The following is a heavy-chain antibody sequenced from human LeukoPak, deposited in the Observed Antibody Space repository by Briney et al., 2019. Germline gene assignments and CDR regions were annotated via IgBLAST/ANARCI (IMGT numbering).Heavy chain of an antibody. D-gene: IGHD6-19*01. CDR3: AKDKAGRAVDQDFDY. Sequence: GGSLRLSCAASGFTFSSYGMHWVRQAPGKGLEWVSSISTSSSYIYYADSVKGRFTISRDNAKKSLYLQMNSLRAEDTAVYYCAKDKAGRAVDQDFDYWGQGTLVTVSS. CDR2: ISTSSSYI. J-gene: IGHJ4*02. V-gene: IGHV3-21*04. CDR1: GFTFSSYG.